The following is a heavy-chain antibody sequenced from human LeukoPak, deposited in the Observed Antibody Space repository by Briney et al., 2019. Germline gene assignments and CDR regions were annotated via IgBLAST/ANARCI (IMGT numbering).Heavy chain of an antibody. CDR3: ARDRNNYGSGSYPSDY. CDR2: ISPYNGHT. CDR1: GYTFTSYG. Sequence: VASVKVSCKASGYTFTSYGISWVRQVPGQGLEWMGWISPYNGHTKYADKLQGRITMTTDTSTSTAYMELRSLRSDDTAVYSCARDRNNYGSGSYPSDYWGQGTPVTVSS. J-gene: IGHJ4*02. V-gene: IGHV1-18*01. D-gene: IGHD3-10*01.